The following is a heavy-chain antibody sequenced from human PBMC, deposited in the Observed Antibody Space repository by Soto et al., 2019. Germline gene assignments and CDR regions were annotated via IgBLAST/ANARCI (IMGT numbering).Heavy chain of an antibody. D-gene: IGHD3-10*01. CDR3: TRESTRIRGVINDFDY. Sequence: GASVKVSCKASGGTFSTYTISWVRQAPGQGLEWMGRIIPILNSVNYAQKFQGRVTITADKTTSTAYMELSSLRSEDTAVYYCTRESTRIRGVINDFDYWGHGSLVTVSS. V-gene: IGHV1-69*08. CDR2: IIPILNSV. J-gene: IGHJ4*01. CDR1: GGTFSTYT.